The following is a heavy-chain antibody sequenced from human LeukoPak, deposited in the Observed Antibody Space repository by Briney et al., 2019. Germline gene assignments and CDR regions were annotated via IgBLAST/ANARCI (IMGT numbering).Heavy chain of an antibody. D-gene: IGHD4-23*01. Sequence: GGSLRLSCAASGFTFSDYTMNWVRQAPGKGLEWVSSIGSVTTYIYYADSVKGRFTISRDNSKNTLYLQMNSLRAEDTALYYCARGYGGNSYYFDSWGRGTLVTVSS. V-gene: IGHV3-21*01. CDR3: ARGYGGNSYYFDS. J-gene: IGHJ4*02. CDR2: IGSVTTYI. CDR1: GFTFSDYT.